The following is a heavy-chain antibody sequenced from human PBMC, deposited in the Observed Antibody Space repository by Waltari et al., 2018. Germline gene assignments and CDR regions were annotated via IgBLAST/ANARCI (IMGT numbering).Heavy chain of an antibody. CDR2: IYPGDSDT. D-gene: IGHD2-21*01. CDR1: GYSFTSYW. CDR3: ASPTYCGGDCYPDAFDI. J-gene: IGHJ3*02. Sequence: DVQLVQSGAEVKKPGESLKISCKGSGYSFTSYWIGWVRQMPGKGLEWMGIIYPGDSDTRYSPSFQGQVTIAADKSISTAYLQWSSLKASDTAMYYCASPTYCGGDCYPDAFDIWGQGTMVTVSS. V-gene: IGHV5-51*03.